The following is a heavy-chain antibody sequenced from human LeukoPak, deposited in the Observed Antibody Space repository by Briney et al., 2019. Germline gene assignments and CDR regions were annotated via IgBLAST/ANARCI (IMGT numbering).Heavy chain of an antibody. D-gene: IGHD3-10*01. V-gene: IGHV3-23*01. CDR3: AKVPYSDYGSGRPPFMDV. CDR1: GFTFYNYA. CDR2: VSDSGSST. Sequence: GGSLRLSCAASGFTFYNYAMSWVRQAPGTGLEWGSTVSDSGSSTYYADSVRGRFTISRDNSKNTLYLQMDSLRAEDTAIYYCAKVPYSDYGSGRPPFMDVWGQGTTVAVSS. J-gene: IGHJ6*02.